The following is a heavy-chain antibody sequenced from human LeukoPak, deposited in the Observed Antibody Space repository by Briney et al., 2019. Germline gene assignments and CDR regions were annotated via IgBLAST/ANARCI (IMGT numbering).Heavy chain of an antibody. J-gene: IGHJ5*02. CDR2: IKQDGSDR. V-gene: IGHV3-7*01. CDR1: GFTFRNYW. CDR3: ARGRAYYYDSSGYDGGYNWFDP. Sequence: GGSLRLSCAASGFTFRNYWMSWVRQAPGTGLEWVANIKQDGSDRNYVTSVRGRFTISRDNAESSLYLQMNSLRAEDTAVYYCARGRAYYYDSSGYDGGYNWFDPWGQGTLVTVSS. D-gene: IGHD3-22*01.